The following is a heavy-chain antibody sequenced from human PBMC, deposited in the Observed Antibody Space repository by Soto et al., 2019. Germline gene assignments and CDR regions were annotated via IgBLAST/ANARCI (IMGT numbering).Heavy chain of an antibody. Sequence: SETLSLTCAVYGGSFSGYYWSWIRQPPGKGLEWIGEINHSGSTNYNPSLKSRVTISVDTSKNQFSLKLSSVTAADTAVYYCARVIVATDYWGQRTLVTVSS. J-gene: IGHJ4*02. CDR2: INHSGST. D-gene: IGHD5-12*01. CDR1: GGSFSGYY. CDR3: ARVIVATDY. V-gene: IGHV4-34*01.